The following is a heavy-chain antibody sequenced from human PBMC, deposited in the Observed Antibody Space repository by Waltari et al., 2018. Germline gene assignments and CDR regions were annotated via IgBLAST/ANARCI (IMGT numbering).Heavy chain of an antibody. J-gene: IGHJ4*02. D-gene: IGHD5-18*01. CDR1: GFPFRDHW. V-gene: IGHV3-74*01. CDR3: ARKGGRGYTYGPFYFDS. CDR2: INGDGYGI. Sequence: EVQLLEAGGDLVQPGGSLRLPCAASGFPFRDHWMHWVRQAPGKGLVWVARINGDGYGITYSDSVQGRFTISRDNTKNTVYLQLNSLRADDTAVYYCARKGGRGYTYGPFYFDSWGRGTLVTVSS.